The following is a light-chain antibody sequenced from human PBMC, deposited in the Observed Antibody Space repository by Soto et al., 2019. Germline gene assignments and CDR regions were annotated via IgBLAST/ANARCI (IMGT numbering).Light chain of an antibody. CDR2: EVN. CDR1: TSDVGGYDS. CDR3: SSYTTSTTYV. J-gene: IGLJ1*01. Sequence: QSVLTQPASVSGSPGQSITISCTGTTSDVGGYDSVSWYQQHPGKAPKLMIYEVNNRASGVSYRFSASKTADTASLTISGLQSEDEATYYCSSYTTSTTYVFGTGTQLTVL. V-gene: IGLV2-14*01.